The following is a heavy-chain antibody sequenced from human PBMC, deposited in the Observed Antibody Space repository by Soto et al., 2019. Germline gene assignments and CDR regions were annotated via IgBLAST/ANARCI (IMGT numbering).Heavy chain of an antibody. CDR3: ARHSYDGSGSLPDAFDT. CDR1: GYSFTSYW. CDR2: IYPGDSDT. V-gene: IGHV5-51*01. D-gene: IGHD3-22*01. J-gene: IGHJ3*02. Sequence: GESLKISCKGSGYSFTSYWIGWVRQMPGKGLEWMGIIYPGDSDTRYSPSFQGQVTISADKSISTAYLQWSSLKAPDTAMYYWARHSYDGSGSLPDAFDTWGQGTMVTVSS.